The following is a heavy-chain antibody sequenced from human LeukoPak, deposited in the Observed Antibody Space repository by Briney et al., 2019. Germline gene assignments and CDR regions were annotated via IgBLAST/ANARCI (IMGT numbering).Heavy chain of an antibody. CDR3: ASKLYDSSGYYFGY. CDR2: IYYSGST. D-gene: IGHD3-22*01. V-gene: IGHV4-59*11. Sequence: SETLSLTCTVSGGSISSHYRSWIRQPPGKGLEWIGYIYYSGSTNYNPSLKSRVTISVDTSKNQFSLKLSSVTAADTAVYYCASKLYDSSGYYFGYWGQGTLVTVSS. CDR1: GGSISSHY. J-gene: IGHJ4*02.